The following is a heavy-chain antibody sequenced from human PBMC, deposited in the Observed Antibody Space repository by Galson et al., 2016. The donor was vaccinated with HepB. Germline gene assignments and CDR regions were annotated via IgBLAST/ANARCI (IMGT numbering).Heavy chain of an antibody. CDR3: TRDAGSWSWLGD. CDR2: ITSSSSSI. D-gene: IGHD1-26*01. V-gene: IGHV3-48*01. Sequence: SLRLSCAASGFTFSTYAFHWVRQAPGKGLEWVSYITSSSSSIYYADSVKGRFTISRDNAKNSLYLQMDSLKTEDTAMYFCTRDAGSWSWLGDWGRGALVTVAS. J-gene: IGHJ4*02. CDR1: GFTFSTYA.